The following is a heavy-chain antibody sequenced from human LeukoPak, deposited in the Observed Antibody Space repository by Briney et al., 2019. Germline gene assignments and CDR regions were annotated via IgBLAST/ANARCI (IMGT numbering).Heavy chain of an antibody. D-gene: IGHD6-13*01. CDR2: ISGSGGST. CDR3: AKDNIATYSSSQYY. V-gene: IGHV3-23*01. Sequence: PGGSLRLSCAASGFTFSSYAMSWVRQAPGKGLEWVSAISGSGGSTYYADSVKGRFTISRDNSKNTLYLQMNSLRAEDTAVYYCAKDNIATYSSSQYYWGQGTLVTVSS. CDR1: GFTFSSYA. J-gene: IGHJ4*02.